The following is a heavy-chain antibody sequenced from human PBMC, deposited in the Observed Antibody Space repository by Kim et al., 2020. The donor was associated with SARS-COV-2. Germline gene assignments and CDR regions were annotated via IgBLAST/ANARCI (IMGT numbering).Heavy chain of an antibody. CDR3: ARDMTTVVTPEYWYFDL. V-gene: IGHV7-4-1*02. CDR1: GYTFTSYA. D-gene: IGHD4-17*01. Sequence: ASVKVSCKASGYTFTSYAMNWVRQAPGQGLEWMGWINTNTGNPTYAQGFTGRFVFSLDTSVSTAYLQISSLKAEDTAVYYCARDMTTVVTPEYWYFDLWGRGTLVTVSS. CDR2: INTNTGNP. J-gene: IGHJ2*01.